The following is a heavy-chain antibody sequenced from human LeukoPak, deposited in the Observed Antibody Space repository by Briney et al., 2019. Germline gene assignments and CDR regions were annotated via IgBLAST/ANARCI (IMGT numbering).Heavy chain of an antibody. D-gene: IGHD5-24*01. Sequence: GASVTVSFTASGGTFSSYANSWVRQAPGQGLEWTGGIIPIFGTANYAQKFQGRVTTTTDESTSTAYMELSSLRSEDTAVYYCARGGDGYNSDYYYYMDVWGKGTTVTVSS. CDR2: IIPIFGTA. V-gene: IGHV1-69*05. J-gene: IGHJ6*03. CDR3: ARGGDGYNSDYYYYMDV. CDR1: GGTFSSYA.